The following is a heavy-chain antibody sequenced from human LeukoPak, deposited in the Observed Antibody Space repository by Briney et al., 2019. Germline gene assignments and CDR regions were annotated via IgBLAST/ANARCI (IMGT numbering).Heavy chain of an antibody. CDR2: IYYTGST. Sequence: SETLSLTCTVSGYSISTGYYWDWIRQPPGKGLEWIGSIYYTGSTYYNPSFKSRITISVDTSKNQFSLKVISVTAADTAVYYCARFLAGTRHFHFYYYMDVWGKGTTVTISS. CDR3: ARFLAGTRHFHFYYYMDV. D-gene: IGHD3-9*01. J-gene: IGHJ6*03. V-gene: IGHV4-38-2*02. CDR1: GYSISTGYY.